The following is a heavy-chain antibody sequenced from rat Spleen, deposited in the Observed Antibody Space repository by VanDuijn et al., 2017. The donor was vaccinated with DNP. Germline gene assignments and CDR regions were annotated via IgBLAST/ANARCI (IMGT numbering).Heavy chain of an antibody. J-gene: IGHJ2*01. CDR2: ISYDGGST. D-gene: IGHD1-11*01. CDR1: GFTFSDYN. CDR3: TTRGTTGTSDY. Sequence: EVQLVESGGGLVQPGRSLKLSCTASGFTFSDYNMAWVRQAPKKGLEWVATISYDGGSTYYGDSVKGRFTISRDNAKSTLYLQMNSLRSEDMATYYCTTRGTTGTSDYWGQGVMVTVSS. V-gene: IGHV5-7*01.